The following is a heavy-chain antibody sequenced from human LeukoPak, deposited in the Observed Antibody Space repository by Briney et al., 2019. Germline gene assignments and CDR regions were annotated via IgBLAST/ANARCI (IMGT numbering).Heavy chain of an antibody. J-gene: IGHJ6*02. CDR3: ARADPFDYGMDV. V-gene: IGHV3-13*04. CDR1: GFTFSSYD. Sequence: PGGSLRLSCAASGFTFSSYDMHWVRQATGKGLEWVSAIGTAGDTYYPGSVKGRFTISRENAKNSLYLQMNSLRAGDTAVYYCARADPFDYGMDVWGQGTTVTVSS. CDR2: IGTAGDT.